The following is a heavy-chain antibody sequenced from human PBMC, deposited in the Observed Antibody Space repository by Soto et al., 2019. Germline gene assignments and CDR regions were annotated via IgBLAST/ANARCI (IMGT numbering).Heavy chain of an antibody. V-gene: IGHV4-30-2*01. CDR2: IYHSGST. J-gene: IGHJ4*02. CDR3: ARGTTVTAYYFDY. D-gene: IGHD4-17*01. CDR1: GGSISSGGYS. Sequence: NPSETLSLTCAVSGGSISSGGYSWSWIRQPPGKGLEWIGYIYHSGSTYYNPSLKSRVTISVDRSKNQFSLKLSSVTAADTAVYYCARGTTVTAYYFDYWGQGTLVTVSS.